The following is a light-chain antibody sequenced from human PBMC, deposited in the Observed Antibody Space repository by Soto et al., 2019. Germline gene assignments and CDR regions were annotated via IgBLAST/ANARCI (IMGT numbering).Light chain of an antibody. Sequence: DIVMTQSPDSLAVSLGERATINCKSSQSVLYSSNNKNYLAWYQQKPGQPPKLLIYWASTRESGVPDRFSGSGSGTDFTLTISSVQAEDVAVYYCQQYYSTPPLTFGGGTKVEIK. V-gene: IGKV4-1*01. CDR2: WAS. CDR1: QSVLYSSNNKNY. J-gene: IGKJ4*01. CDR3: QQYYSTPPLT.